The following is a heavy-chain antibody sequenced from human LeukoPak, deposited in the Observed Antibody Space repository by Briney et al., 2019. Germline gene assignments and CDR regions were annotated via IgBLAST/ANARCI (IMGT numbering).Heavy chain of an antibody. V-gene: IGHV1-46*01. CDR2: INPSGGST. J-gene: IGHJ5*02. CDR1: GYTFTSYY. Sequence: GASVKVSCKASGYTFTSYYMHWVRQAPGQGLEWMGIINPSGGSTSYAQKFQGRVTMTRDTSTSTVYMELSSLRSEDTAVYYCARSRSGYGGKVVWFDPWGQGTLVTVSS. D-gene: IGHD4-23*01. CDR3: ARSRSGYGGKVVWFDP.